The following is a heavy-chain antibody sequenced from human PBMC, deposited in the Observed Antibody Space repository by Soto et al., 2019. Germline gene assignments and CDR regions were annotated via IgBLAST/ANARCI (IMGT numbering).Heavy chain of an antibody. J-gene: IGHJ4*02. CDR2: IYYSGST. D-gene: IGHD2-21*02. CDR1: GDSVNNRSYY. V-gene: IGHV4-39*01. CDR3: ARQRTSVVTQAYFDS. Sequence: SETLSLTCTVTGDSVNNRSYYWGWIRQPPGKGLEWIGSIYYSGSTYNNPSLKSRVSMSVDTSKNQFSLKLRSVTAADTALYYCARQRTSVVTQAYFDSWGQGSLVTVSS.